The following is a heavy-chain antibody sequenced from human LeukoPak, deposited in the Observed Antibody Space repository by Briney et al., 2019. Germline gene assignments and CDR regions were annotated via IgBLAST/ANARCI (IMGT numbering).Heavy chain of an antibody. CDR3: ARLLWFGELNWFDP. J-gene: IGHJ5*02. D-gene: IGHD3-10*01. CDR2: IYYSGST. Sequence: SETLSLTCTVSGGSISSGDYYWRWIRQPPGKGLEWIGYIYYSGSTYYNPSLKSRVTISVDTSKNQFSLKLSSVTAADTAVYYCARLLWFGELNWFDPWGQGTLVTVSS. CDR1: GGSISSGDYY. V-gene: IGHV4-30-4*01.